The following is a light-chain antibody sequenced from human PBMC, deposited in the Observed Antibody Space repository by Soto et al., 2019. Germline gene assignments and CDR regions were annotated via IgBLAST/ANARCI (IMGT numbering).Light chain of an antibody. CDR1: QPISSW. V-gene: IGKV1-5*03. CDR3: QHYNSYSEA. Sequence: DITMTQSPSTLAGSVVESGTLXCRASQPISSWLAWYQQKPGKATQLMIYKASTLKSGVPSRFSGSGSGTEFTLTISRLQPDDFASYYCQHYNSYSEAFGQGTKVDIK. CDR2: KAS. J-gene: IGKJ1*01.